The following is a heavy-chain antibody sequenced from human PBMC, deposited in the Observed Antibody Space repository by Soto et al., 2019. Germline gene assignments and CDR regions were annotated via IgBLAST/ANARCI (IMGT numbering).Heavy chain of an antibody. CDR3: ARDSKRDSGSYHFRGDFDY. Sequence: QVQLVQSGAEVKKPGASVKVSCKASGYTFTSYYMHWVRQAPGQGLEWMGIINPSGGSTSYAQKFQGRVTMTRDTSTSTVYMELSSLRSEDTAVYYCARDSKRDSGSYHFRGDFDYWGQGTLVTVSS. CDR2: INPSGGST. CDR1: GYTFTSYY. V-gene: IGHV1-46*01. D-gene: IGHD1-26*01. J-gene: IGHJ4*02.